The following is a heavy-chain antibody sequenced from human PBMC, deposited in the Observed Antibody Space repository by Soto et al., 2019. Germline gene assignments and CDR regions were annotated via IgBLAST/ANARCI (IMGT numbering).Heavy chain of an antibody. Sequence: QVQLQESGPGLVKPLQTLSLSCTVPGGSISSGGNYWTWIRQHPGKGLEWIGYISYTGNTNYNPSLKSRITISVDTSKNQLSLKLSSVTAADTAVYYCARDFSGYYFFDYWGQGTLVTVSS. J-gene: IGHJ4*02. CDR2: ISYTGNT. CDR3: ARDFSGYYFFDY. D-gene: IGHD3-22*01. CDR1: GGSISSGGNY. V-gene: IGHV4-31*03.